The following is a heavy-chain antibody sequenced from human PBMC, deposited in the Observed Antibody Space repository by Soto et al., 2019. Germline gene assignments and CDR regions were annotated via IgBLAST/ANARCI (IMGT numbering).Heavy chain of an antibody. CDR3: ARGPSGDKVHY. Sequence: VQLQESGPGLVKPSQTLSLTCTVSGGSITSDYSCWSWIRQPPGEGLEWIGHIFDSGTTYTNPSLRSQVAISLDTSKNHFSLTLSSVTAADKAVYYCARGPSGDKVHYWGQGALVTVSS. CDR2: IFDSGTT. J-gene: IGHJ4*02. D-gene: IGHD7-27*01. V-gene: IGHV4-30-4*01. CDR1: GGSITSDYSC.